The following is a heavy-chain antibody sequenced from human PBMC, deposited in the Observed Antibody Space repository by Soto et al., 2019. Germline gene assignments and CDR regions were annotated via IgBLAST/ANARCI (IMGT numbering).Heavy chain of an antibody. D-gene: IGHD6-13*01. J-gene: IGHJ5*02. CDR3: ARDHSIASSGAWWLDP. Sequence: QVQLVQSGTEVKKPGASVKISCKASGYTFTSNWMHWVRRAPGQGLEWMGVINPSGGITKYTPRFQGRVTMTTDTSTSTVYMDLSSLTSEDTAVYYCARDHSIASSGAWWLDPWGQGTLVTVSS. CDR2: INPSGGIT. V-gene: IGHV1-46*01. CDR1: GYTFTSNW.